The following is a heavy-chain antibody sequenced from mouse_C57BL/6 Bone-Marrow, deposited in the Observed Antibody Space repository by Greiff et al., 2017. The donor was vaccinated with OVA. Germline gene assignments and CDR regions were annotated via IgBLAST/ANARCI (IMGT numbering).Heavy chain of an antibody. V-gene: IGHV1-59*01. CDR1: GYTFTSYW. D-gene: IGHD2-5*01. J-gene: IGHJ4*01. CDR2: IDPSDSYT. CDR3: ARVGYSNSYAMDY. Sequence: VKLQQPGAELVRPGTSVKLSCKASGYTFTSYWMHWVKQRPGQGLEWIGVIDPSDSYTNYNQKFKGKATLTVDTSSSTAYMQLSSLTSEDSAVYYCARVGYSNSYAMDYWGQGTSVTVSS.